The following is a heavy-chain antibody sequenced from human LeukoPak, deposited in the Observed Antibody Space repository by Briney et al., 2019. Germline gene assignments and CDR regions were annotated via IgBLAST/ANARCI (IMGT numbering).Heavy chain of an antibody. CDR3: TRVRQGSRNDF. V-gene: IGHV4-39*07. CDR2: VHHSGRA. J-gene: IGHJ4*02. CDR1: GDSISSGNYH. D-gene: IGHD1-14*01. Sequence: PSETLSLTCTVSGDSISSGNYHWAWFRQPPGKGLECLGSVHHSGRAYHNSSLESRVSISIDMPRNQFSLQLGLVAAADTAVYYCTRVRQGSRNDFWGQGALVTVSS.